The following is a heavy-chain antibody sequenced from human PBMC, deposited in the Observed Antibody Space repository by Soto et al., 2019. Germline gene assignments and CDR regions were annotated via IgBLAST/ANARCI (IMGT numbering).Heavy chain of an antibody. CDR3: AREGNVVVPAEGAFDP. D-gene: IGHD2-21*02. CDR2: IYYSGST. Sequence: QVQLQESGPGLVKPSQTLSLTCTVSVGSISSGGYYWSWIRQHPGKGLEWIGYIYYSGSTYYNPSLKSRVTISVDTSKNQFSLKLSSVTAADTAVYDCAREGNVVVPAEGAFDPWGQGTLVTVSS. CDR1: VGSISSGGYY. J-gene: IGHJ5*02. V-gene: IGHV4-31*03.